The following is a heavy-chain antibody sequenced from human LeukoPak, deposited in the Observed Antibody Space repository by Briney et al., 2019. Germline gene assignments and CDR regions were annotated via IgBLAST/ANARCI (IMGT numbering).Heavy chain of an antibody. Sequence: PGGSLRLSCAASGFTFSSYGMHWVRQAPGKGLEWVAFIRYDGSNKYYADSVKGRFTISRDNSKNTLYLQMNSLRAEDTAVYYCAKDPWSGGGGTTEYFDYWGQGTLVTVSS. CDR1: GFTFSSYG. CDR2: IRYDGSNK. D-gene: IGHD3-3*01. V-gene: IGHV3-30*02. CDR3: AKDPWSGGGGTTEYFDY. J-gene: IGHJ4*02.